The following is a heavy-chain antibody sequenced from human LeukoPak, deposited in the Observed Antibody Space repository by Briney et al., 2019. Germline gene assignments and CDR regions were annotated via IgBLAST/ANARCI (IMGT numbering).Heavy chain of an antibody. CDR2: IIPIFGTA. V-gene: IGHV1-69*01. CDR1: GGTFFSYA. J-gene: IGHJ4*02. D-gene: IGHD3-22*01. Sequence: GASVKVSCKASGGTFFSYAISWVRQAPGQGLEWMGGIIPIFGTANYAQKFQGRVTITADESTSTAYMELSSLRSEDTAVYYCARTTYYYDSSGYGSDYWGQGTLVTVSS. CDR3: ARTTYYYDSSGYGSDY.